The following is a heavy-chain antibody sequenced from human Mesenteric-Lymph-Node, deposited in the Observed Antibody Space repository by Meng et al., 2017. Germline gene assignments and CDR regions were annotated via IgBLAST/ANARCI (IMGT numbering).Heavy chain of an antibody. CDR1: GFNFNDYF. D-gene: IGHD6-13*01. J-gene: IGHJ6*02. CDR2: ISYDGSNK. Sequence: GESLKISCAASGFNFNDYFMTWIRQAPGKGLEWVAVISYDGSNKYYADSVKGRFTIYRDNSKNTLYLKMNSLRAEDTAVYYCARDWYSSRWLQTIKYYYYYGMDVWGQGTTVTVSS. CDR3: ARDWYSSRWLQTIKYYYYYGMDV. V-gene: IGHV3-30*16.